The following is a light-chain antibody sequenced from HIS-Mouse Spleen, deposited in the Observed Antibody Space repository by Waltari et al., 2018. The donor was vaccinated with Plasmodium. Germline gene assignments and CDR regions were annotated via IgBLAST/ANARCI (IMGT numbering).Light chain of an antibody. CDR2: GNS. Sequence: QSVLTQPPSVSGAPGQRVTISCTGSSSNIGAGYDVHWYQQLPGTAPHLRIYGNSNRPSGVPDRFSGSKSGTSASLAITGLQAEDEADYYCQSYDSSLSGYVFGTGTKVTVL. V-gene: IGLV1-40*01. CDR1: SSNIGAGYD. CDR3: QSYDSSLSGYV. J-gene: IGLJ1*01.